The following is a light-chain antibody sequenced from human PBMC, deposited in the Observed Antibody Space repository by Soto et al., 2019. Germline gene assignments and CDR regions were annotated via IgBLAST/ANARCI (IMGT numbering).Light chain of an antibody. Sequence: EIVLTQSPATLSLSPGERATLSCRASQNVGSYLARYQQKPGQAPRSLIYDASIRATAVPARFSGSGSGTDFTLTISSLEPEDFAIYYCHQYCSWLFTFGPGTKVDIK. CDR3: HQYCSWLFT. V-gene: IGKV3-11*01. CDR2: DAS. J-gene: IGKJ3*01. CDR1: QNVGSY.